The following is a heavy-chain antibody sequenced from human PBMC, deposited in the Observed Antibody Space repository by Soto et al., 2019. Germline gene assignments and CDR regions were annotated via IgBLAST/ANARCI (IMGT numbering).Heavy chain of an antibody. CDR2: IWYDGSNK. CDR1: GFTFSSYG. D-gene: IGHD3-22*01. J-gene: IGHJ4*02. Sequence: QVQLVESGGGVVQPGRSLRLSCAASGFTFSSYGMHWVRQAPGKGLEWVAVIWYDGSNKYYADSVKGRFTISRDNSKNTLYLQMTRLRAEDTAVYYCARGGTMIVVDRPGWCDYWGQGTLVTVSS. V-gene: IGHV3-33*01. CDR3: ARGGTMIVVDRPGWCDY.